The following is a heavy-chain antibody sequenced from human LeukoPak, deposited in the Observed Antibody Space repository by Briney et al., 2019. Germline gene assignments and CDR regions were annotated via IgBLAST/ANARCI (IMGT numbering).Heavy chain of an antibody. D-gene: IGHD3-16*01. CDR2: IYYSGST. V-gene: IGHV4-59*01. Sequence: PSETLSLTCTVPGGSISSYYWSWIRQPPGKGLEWIGYIYYSGSTNYSPPLKSRVTISVDTSKNQFSLKLSSVAGADTAVYYCARVRGGQPDCWGEGTLVTVSS. CDR1: GGSISSYY. J-gene: IGHJ4*02. CDR3: ARVRGGQPDC.